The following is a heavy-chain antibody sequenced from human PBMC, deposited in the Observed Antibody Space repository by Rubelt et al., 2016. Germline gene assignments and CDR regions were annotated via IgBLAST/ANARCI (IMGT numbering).Heavy chain of an antibody. CDR3: ARSKERVAILGSSYYYGLDV. V-gene: IGHV3-30*04. CDR2: ISYDGSNK. J-gene: IGHJ6*02. Sequence: VQLVESGGGVVQPGRSLRLSCAASGFTFSSYAMHWVRQAPGKGLEWVAVISYDGSNKYYADSVKGRFTISRDNSKNTLYLQMNSLRAEDTAVYFCARSKERVAILGSSYYYGLDVWGQGTTVTVSS. CDR1: GFTFSSYA. D-gene: IGHD3-3*01.